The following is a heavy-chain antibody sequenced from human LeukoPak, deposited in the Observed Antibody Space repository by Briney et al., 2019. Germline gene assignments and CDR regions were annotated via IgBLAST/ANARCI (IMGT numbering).Heavy chain of an antibody. J-gene: IGHJ3*02. D-gene: IGHD6-6*01. CDR1: GYSFTSYW. CDR3: ATYKKQLRDAFDI. CDR2: IYPGDSDT. V-gene: IGHV5-51*01. Sequence: GESLKISCKGSGYSFTSYWIGWVRQMPGKGLEWMGIIYPGDSDTRYSPSFQGQVTISADKSISTAYLQWSSLKASDTAMYYCATYKKQLRDAFDIWGQGTMVTVSS.